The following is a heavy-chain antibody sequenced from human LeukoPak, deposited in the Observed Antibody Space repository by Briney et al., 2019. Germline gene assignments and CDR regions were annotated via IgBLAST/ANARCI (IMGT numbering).Heavy chain of an antibody. D-gene: IGHD6-13*01. V-gene: IGHV3-7*01. CDR1: GFTFSSYW. CDR2: IKQDGSEK. J-gene: IGHJ6*03. Sequence: GGSLRLSCAASGFTFSSYWMSWVRQAPGKGLEWVANIKQDGSEKYYVDSVKGRFTISRDNAKNSLYLQMNSLRAEDTAVYYCASCSSWPYYYYYMDVWGKGTTVTVSS. CDR3: ASCSSWPYYYYYMDV.